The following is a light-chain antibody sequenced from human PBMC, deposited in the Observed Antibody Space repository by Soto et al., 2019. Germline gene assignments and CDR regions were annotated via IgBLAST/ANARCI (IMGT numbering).Light chain of an antibody. CDR1: QSISSW. Sequence: DIQMTQSPSTLSASVGDRVTITCRASQSISSWLAWYQQKPGKAPKLLINSASSLESGVPSRFSGSGSGTEFALTISSLQPDDFATYYCQQYNSYPLTFGGGTKVEIK. CDR2: SAS. J-gene: IGKJ4*01. CDR3: QQYNSYPLT. V-gene: IGKV1-5*03.